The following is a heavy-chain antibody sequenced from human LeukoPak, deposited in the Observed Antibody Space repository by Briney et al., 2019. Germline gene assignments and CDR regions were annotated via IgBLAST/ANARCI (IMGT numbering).Heavy chain of an antibody. CDR2: IYYSGST. V-gene: IGHV4-59*01. D-gene: IGHD6-6*01. J-gene: IGHJ4*02. Sequence: SETLSLTCTVSGGSISSYYWSWIRQPPGKGLEWIGYIYYSGSTNYNPSLKSRVTISVDTSKNQFSLKLSSVTAADTAVYYCARVYQDLESSNFDYWGQGTLVTVSS. CDR1: GGSISSYY. CDR3: ARVYQDLESSNFDY.